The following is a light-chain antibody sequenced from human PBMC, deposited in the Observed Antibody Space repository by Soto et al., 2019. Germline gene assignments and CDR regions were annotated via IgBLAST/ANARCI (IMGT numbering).Light chain of an antibody. CDR1: RRDLGAYNY. J-gene: IGLJ2*01. V-gene: IGLV2-11*01. CDR2: DVN. CDR3: CSFAGSYTV. Sequence: QSALIQPRSVSGSPGQSVTISCTRTRRDLGAYNYVSWYQQHPGKAPKLMIYDVNRRPSGVPDRFSGSKSGNTASLTISGLQAEDEADYYCCSFAGSYTVFGGGTKLTVL.